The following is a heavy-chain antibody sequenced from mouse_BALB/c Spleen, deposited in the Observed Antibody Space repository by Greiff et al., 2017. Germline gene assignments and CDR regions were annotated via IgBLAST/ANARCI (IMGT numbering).Heavy chain of an antibody. CDR1: GYTFTSYW. V-gene: IGHV1S81*02. CDR3: TRGERGWYFDV. J-gene: IGHJ1*01. Sequence: QVQLQQPGAELVRPGASVKLSCKASGYTFTSYWINWVKQRPGQGLEWIGGINPSNGGTNFNEKFKSKATLTVDKSSSTAYMQLSSLTSEDSAVYYCTRGERGWYFDVWGAGTTVTVSS. CDR2: INPSNGGT.